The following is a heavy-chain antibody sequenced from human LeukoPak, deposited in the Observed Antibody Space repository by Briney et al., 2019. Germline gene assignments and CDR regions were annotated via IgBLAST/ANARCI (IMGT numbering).Heavy chain of an antibody. J-gene: IGHJ4*02. CDR1: GFTLRNYG. D-gene: IGHD3-16*01. CDR2: ISDSGGNT. V-gene: IGHV3-23*01. CDR3: AKDLGALTYGEGF. Sequence: GGSLRLSCAASGFTLRNYGMSWVRQAPGKGLEWVSTISDSGGNTYYADSVRGRFTISRDNSKNTLSLQMNSLRVEDTALYYCAKDLGALTYGEGFWGQGTLVTVSS.